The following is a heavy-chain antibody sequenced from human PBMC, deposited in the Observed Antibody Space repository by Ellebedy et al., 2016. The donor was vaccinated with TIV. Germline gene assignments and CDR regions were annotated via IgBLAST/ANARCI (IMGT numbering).Heavy chain of an antibody. CDR1: GYTFTSYG. V-gene: IGHV1-18*01. CDR2: ISAFNGNT. CDR3: ARSWDSSDFDY. Sequence: ASVKVSCXASGYTFTSYGISWVRQAPGQGLEWMGWISAFNGNTNYAQKLQCRVTMTTDTSTSTAYMELRSLRSDDTAVYYCARSWDSSDFDYWGQGTLVTVSS. J-gene: IGHJ4*02. D-gene: IGHD6-25*01.